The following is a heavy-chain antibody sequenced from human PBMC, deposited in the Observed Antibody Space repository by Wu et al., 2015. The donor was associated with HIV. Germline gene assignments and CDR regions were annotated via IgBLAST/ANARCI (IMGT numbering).Heavy chain of an antibody. V-gene: IGHV1-69*05. CDR1: GGTFSSYA. D-gene: IGHD6-13*01. CDR3: ARGLDIGYSSSWYYDY. CDR2: IIPIFGTA. Sequence: QVQLVQSGAEVKKPGSSVKVSCKASGGTFSSYAISWVRQAPGQGLEWMGGIIPIFGTANYAQKFQGRVTITTDESTSTAYMELSSLRSEDTAVYYCARGLDIGYSSSWYYDYWGPGERWSPSPQ. J-gene: IGHJ4*02.